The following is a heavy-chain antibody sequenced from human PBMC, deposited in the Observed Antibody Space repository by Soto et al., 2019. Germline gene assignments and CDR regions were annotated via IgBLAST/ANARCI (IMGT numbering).Heavy chain of an antibody. Sequence: SSVKVSCKVSGYTLTELSMHWVRQAPGKGLEWMGGFDPEDGETIYAQKFQGRVTMTEDTSTDTAYMELSSLRSEDTAVYYCATDEQWLAYAFDIWGQGTMVTVSS. D-gene: IGHD6-19*01. J-gene: IGHJ3*02. CDR2: FDPEDGET. CDR3: ATDEQWLAYAFDI. V-gene: IGHV1-24*01. CDR1: GYTLTELS.